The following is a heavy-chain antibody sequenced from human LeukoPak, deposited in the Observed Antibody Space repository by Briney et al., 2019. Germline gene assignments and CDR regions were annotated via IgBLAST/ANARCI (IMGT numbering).Heavy chain of an antibody. CDR1: GGSISSGDYF. D-gene: IGHD3-3*01. Sequence: ASQTLSLTCSVSGGSISSGDYFWTWIRQPPGKGLEYIGYIYYSGTTYYNPSLKSRITMSVDMPANQFSLRLTSVSAADTAVYYCTRAYWIGFHFDSWGQGILVSVSS. V-gene: IGHV4-30-4*01. J-gene: IGHJ4*02. CDR3: TRAYWIGFHFDS. CDR2: IYYSGTT.